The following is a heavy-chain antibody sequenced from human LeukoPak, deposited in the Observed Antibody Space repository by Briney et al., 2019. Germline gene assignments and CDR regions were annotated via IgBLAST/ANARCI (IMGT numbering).Heavy chain of an antibody. D-gene: IGHD3-10*01. Sequence: PGGSLRLSCVVSGISLSNYARTWVRQAPGKGLEWVSYISERGGSTTYADSVKGRFTISRDTSLNPLYLQMNNLRAEDTAVYFCAKRGVVIRGILVIGYHQEAYHYDFWGQGVLVTVSS. CDR3: AKRGVVIRGILVIGYHQEAYHYDF. J-gene: IGHJ4*02. CDR1: GISLSNYA. CDR2: ISERGGST. V-gene: IGHV3-23*01.